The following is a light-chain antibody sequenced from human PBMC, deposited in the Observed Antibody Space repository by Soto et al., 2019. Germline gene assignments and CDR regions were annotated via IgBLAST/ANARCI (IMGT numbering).Light chain of an antibody. CDR1: SSEVGGYNY. Sequence: QSVLTQPASVSGSPGQSITISCTGTSSEVGGYNYVSWYQQHPGKAPKHMIYDVSNRPSGVSNRFSGSKSGNTASLTISGLQAEDEADYYCSSYTSSMLCVFGTGTKVTVL. J-gene: IGLJ1*01. CDR2: DVS. CDR3: SSYTSSMLCV. V-gene: IGLV2-14*01.